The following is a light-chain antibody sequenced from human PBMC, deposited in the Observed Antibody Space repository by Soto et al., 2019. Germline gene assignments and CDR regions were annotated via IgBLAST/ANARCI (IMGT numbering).Light chain of an antibody. V-gene: IGKV3-20*01. CDR3: QQYGSSPGT. Sequence: PSPGTLSLSPGERATLSCRASQSVSSNYLAWYQQKPGQAPRLLIYGASSRATGIPDRFSGSGSGTDFTLTISRLEPEDFAVYYCQQYGSSPGTFGQGTKVDI. J-gene: IGKJ1*01. CDR1: QSVSSNY. CDR2: GAS.